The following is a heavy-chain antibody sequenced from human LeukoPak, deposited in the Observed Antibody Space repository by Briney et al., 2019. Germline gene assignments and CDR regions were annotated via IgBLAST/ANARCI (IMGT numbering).Heavy chain of an antibody. CDR1: GGSFTYYY. Sequence: SETLSPTCAVYGGSFTYYYWSWIRQPPGKGLEWIGEINHSGRANYNPSLKSRVSMSVDTSKKQVSLKLSSVTAADTAVYYCARGEPYILTGYYYFDYWGQGTLVTVSS. J-gene: IGHJ4*02. D-gene: IGHD3-9*01. CDR2: INHSGRA. V-gene: IGHV4-34*01. CDR3: ARGEPYILTGYYYFDY.